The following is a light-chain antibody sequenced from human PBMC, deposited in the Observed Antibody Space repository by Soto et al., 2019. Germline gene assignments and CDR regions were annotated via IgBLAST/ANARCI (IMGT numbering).Light chain of an antibody. CDR1: QSISIL. CDR2: ATS. J-gene: IGKJ1*01. CDR3: QHYNDFSWT. V-gene: IGKV1-5*03. Sequence: DIHLTQSPSTLSASVGDRVTITCRASQSISILLAWYQQKPGKAPNLLIYATSTLETGVSSRFSGSGSGTEFTLTISSLRPDDSTTYYCQHYNDFSWTFGQGTKVEIK.